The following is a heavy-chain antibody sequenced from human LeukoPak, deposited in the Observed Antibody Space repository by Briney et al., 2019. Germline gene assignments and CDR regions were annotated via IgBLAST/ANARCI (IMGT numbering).Heavy chain of an antibody. J-gene: IGHJ5*02. D-gene: IGHD2-2*01. V-gene: IGHV1-18*01. CDR2: ISAYNGNT. Sequence: ASVKVSCKAPGYTFTSYGISWVRQAPGQGLEWMGWISAYNGNTNYAQKLQGRVTMTTDTSTSTAYMELRSLRSDDTAVYYCARDILGGCSSTSCPWGWFDPWGQGTLVTVSS. CDR3: ARDILGGCSSTSCPWGWFDP. CDR1: GYTFTSYG.